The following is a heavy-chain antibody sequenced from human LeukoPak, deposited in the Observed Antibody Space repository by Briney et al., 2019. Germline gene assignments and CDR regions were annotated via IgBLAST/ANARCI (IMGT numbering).Heavy chain of an antibody. CDR3: ARGGHNYGMDV. CDR1: GYMFSTYG. Sequence: ASVKVSCKTSGYMFSTYGISWVRQAPGQGLEWMGWISTYNGNTNYAQKFQGRVTMTTDTSATSAYMELRSLRSDDTAVYWCARGGHNYGMDVWGQGTTVTVSS. CDR2: ISTYNGNT. J-gene: IGHJ6*02. V-gene: IGHV1-18*01.